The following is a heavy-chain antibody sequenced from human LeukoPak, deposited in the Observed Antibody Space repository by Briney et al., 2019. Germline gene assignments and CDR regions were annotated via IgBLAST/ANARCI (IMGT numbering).Heavy chain of an antibody. CDR1: EFTFSNYD. D-gene: IGHD6-19*01. Sequence: GGSLRLSFTGSEFTFSNYDMSWVPQAPGKKLEWVSGISDSGDDTDSADSVKGRFTISRDNSKNTLFLQMNILRVEDTAVYYCVKVGGGGGWYWSPWGQGTLVTVSS. J-gene: IGHJ5*02. CDR3: VKVGGGGGWYWSP. V-gene: IGHV3-23*01. CDR2: ISDSGDDT.